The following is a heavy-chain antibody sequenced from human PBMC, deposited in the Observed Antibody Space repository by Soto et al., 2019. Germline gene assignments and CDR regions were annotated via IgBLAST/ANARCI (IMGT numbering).Heavy chain of an antibody. D-gene: IGHD4-17*01. V-gene: IGHV3-33*01. Sequence: GGSLRLSCAASGFAFSGYGMHWVRQAPGKGLEWVALIWYDGSKTYHADSVKGRFAISRDDSKSTLFLQMSSLRVDDTAVYYCVRDPATVTSYFAAGGQGAVVTVA. CDR3: VRDPATVTSYFAA. J-gene: IGHJ4*02. CDR2: IWYDGSKT. CDR1: GFAFSGYG.